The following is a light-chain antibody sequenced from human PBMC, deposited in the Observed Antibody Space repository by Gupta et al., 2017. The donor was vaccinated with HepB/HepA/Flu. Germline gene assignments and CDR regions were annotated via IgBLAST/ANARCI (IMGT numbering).Light chain of an antibody. Sequence: SYVLTQPPSVSVAPGNTARITCGGDNIGDKSVHWYQQKPGQAPVLVLYDDSDRPSGIPERFSGSNSENTATVTISRVEVGDEADYYCQVWDSNNDHVVLGGGTKLTVL. CDR1: NIGDKS. V-gene: IGLV3-21*03. J-gene: IGLJ2*01. CDR3: QVWDSNNDHVV. CDR2: DDS.